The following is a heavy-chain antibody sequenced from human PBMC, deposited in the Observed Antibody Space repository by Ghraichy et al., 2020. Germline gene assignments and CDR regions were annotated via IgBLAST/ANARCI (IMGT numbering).Heavy chain of an antibody. V-gene: IGHV4-61*01. Sequence: SETLSLTCTVSSGSVSSGSFYWSWIRQSPGKGLEWIGNIYNIATTNYNPSLKSRVTILVETSKNQFTLKLISVTAADTAVYYCARVGRGLRDGRPCPYQFDSWSQGTLVTVAS. J-gene: IGHJ4*02. D-gene: IGHD5-24*01. CDR1: SGSVSSGSFY. CDR2: IYNIATT. CDR3: ARVGRGLRDGRPCPYQFDS.